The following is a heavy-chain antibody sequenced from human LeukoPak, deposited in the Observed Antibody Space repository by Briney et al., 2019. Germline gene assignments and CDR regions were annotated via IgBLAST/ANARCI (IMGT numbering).Heavy chain of an antibody. Sequence: SETLSLTCTVSGGSISSYYWSWIRQPPGKGLEWIGYIYYSGSTNYNPSLKSRVTISVDTSKNQFSLKLSSVTAADTAVYYCARVPYYYDRDYWGQGTLVTVSS. V-gene: IGHV4-59*12. D-gene: IGHD3-22*01. CDR1: GGSISSYY. CDR3: ARVPYYYDRDY. J-gene: IGHJ4*02. CDR2: IYYSGST.